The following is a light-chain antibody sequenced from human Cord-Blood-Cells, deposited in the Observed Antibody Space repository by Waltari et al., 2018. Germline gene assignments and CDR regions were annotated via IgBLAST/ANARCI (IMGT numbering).Light chain of an antibody. CDR2: YDS. CDR3: QVWDSSSDHLYV. Sequence: SYVLTQPPSVSVAPGKTARITCGGNNIGSKSVHWYQQKPGQAPVLGIYYDSDRASGSLEEFSGSNPGNTATLTISRVEAAEEAGYYCQVWDSSSDHLYVFGTGTKVTVL. CDR1: NIGSKS. V-gene: IGLV3-21*04. J-gene: IGLJ1*01.